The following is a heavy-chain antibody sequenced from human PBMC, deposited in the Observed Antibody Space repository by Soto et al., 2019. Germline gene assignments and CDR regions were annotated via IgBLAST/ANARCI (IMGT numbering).Heavy chain of an antibody. Sequence: QEQLVQSGAEVKKPGSSVNVSCKASGGLFSCYPISRVRQVTGQGLEWMGGIIPVFQTATYTQRSQGRVTIAADESTNTAYMELSSLRSADTAIYYCARGGSGYTWFNEFWGLGTLVTVSS. J-gene: IGHJ4*02. D-gene: IGHD3-22*01. CDR2: IIPVFQTA. CDR3: ARGGSGYTWFNEF. CDR1: GGLFSCYP. V-gene: IGHV1-69*01.